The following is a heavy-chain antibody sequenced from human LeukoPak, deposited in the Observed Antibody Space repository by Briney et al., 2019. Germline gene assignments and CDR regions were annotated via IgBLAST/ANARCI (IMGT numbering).Heavy chain of an antibody. V-gene: IGHV3-30*18. Sequence: GGSLRLSCAACGFPLSIYGIQCARHATGKGVVWVAVISYDGSNDYYADSVKGRFTISRDNTKNTLYLQMNSLRAEDTAVYYCAKDVSGWDWAFDIGGQGTMVTASS. D-gene: IGHD1-26*01. J-gene: IGHJ3*02. CDR1: GFPLSIYG. CDR3: AKDVSGWDWAFDI. CDR2: ISYDGSND.